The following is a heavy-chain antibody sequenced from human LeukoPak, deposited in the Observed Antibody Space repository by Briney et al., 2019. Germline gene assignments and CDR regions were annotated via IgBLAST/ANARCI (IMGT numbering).Heavy chain of an antibody. J-gene: IGHJ4*02. D-gene: IGHD3-10*01. CDR1: GFTFDDYA. V-gene: IGHV3-9*01. CDR3: AKGVWFGIYYFDY. Sequence: GGSLRLSCAASGFTFDDYAMHWVRQAPGKGLEWVSGISWNSGSIGYADSVKGRFTISRDNAKNSLYLQMNSLRAEDTALYYCAKGVWFGIYYFDYWGQGTLVTVSS. CDR2: ISWNSGSI.